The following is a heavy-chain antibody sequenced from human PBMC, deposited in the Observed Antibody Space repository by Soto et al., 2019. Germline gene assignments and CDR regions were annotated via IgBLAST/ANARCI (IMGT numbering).Heavy chain of an antibody. V-gene: IGHV4-34*01. CDR3: ASMWSGYNSH. J-gene: IGHJ4*02. CDR2: INHSGST. D-gene: IGHD6-25*01. Sequence: PSETLSLTCAVYGGSFSGYYWSWIRQPPGKGLEWIGEINHSGSTNYNPSLKSRVTISVDTSKNQFSLILSSVTAVDTAVYYCASMWSGYNSHWGQGTRVTVS. CDR1: GGSFSGYY.